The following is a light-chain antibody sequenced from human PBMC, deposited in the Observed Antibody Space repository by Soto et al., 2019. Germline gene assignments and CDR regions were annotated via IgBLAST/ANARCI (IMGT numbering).Light chain of an antibody. Sequence: QSALTQPLSVSGSPGQSVTISCTGTSSDVGGYNYVSWYQQHPGKAPKLMIYDVSQRPSGVPDRFSGSKSGNTASLTISGLQSEDEADYYCCSYAGSYTYVFGTGTKVTVL. J-gene: IGLJ1*01. V-gene: IGLV2-11*01. CDR1: SSDVGGYNY. CDR3: CSYAGSYTYV. CDR2: DVS.